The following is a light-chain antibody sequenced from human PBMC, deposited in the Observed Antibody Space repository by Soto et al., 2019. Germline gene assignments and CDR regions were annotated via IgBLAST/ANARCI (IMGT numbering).Light chain of an antibody. CDR1: QSIRSW. Sequence: DIQMTQSPSTLSASVGDRVTITCRASQSIRSWLAWYQQKSGRAPKLLIYKASSLQGGVPSRFSGSGYGTEFTLTISSLQPDDFATYHCQQYSAYPYTFGQGTKLEIK. V-gene: IGKV1-5*03. CDR3: QQYSAYPYT. CDR2: KAS. J-gene: IGKJ2*01.